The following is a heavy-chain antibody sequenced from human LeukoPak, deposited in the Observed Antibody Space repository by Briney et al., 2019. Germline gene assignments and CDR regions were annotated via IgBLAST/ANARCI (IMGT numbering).Heavy chain of an antibody. CDR1: GFTISTSA. J-gene: IGHJ4*02. V-gene: IGHV3-23*01. CDR2: IRASDDTT. D-gene: IGHD3-22*01. Sequence: PGGSLRLSCEVFGFTISTSAMSWVRQAPGNGLEWVSGIRASDDTTYYVDSVKGRFTVSRDNSKNTLYLQMNSLRVEDTAVYYCRFYTSGSDYWGQGTLVTVSS. CDR3: RFYTSGSDY.